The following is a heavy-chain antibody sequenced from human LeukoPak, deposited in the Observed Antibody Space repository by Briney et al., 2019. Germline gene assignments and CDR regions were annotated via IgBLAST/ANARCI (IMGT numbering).Heavy chain of an antibody. D-gene: IGHD3-22*01. V-gene: IGHV1-69*13. J-gene: IGHJ4*02. Sequence: SVKVSCKASGGTFSSYAISWVRQAPGQGLEWMGGIIPIFGTANYAQKFQGRVTITADESTSTAYMELSSLRSEDTAVYYCASYPHYYDSSGYYGYWGQGTLVTVSS. CDR3: ASYPHYYDSSGYYGY. CDR1: GGTFSSYA. CDR2: IIPIFGTA.